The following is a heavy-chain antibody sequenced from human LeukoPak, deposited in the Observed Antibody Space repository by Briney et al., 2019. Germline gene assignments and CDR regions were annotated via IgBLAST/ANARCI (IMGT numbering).Heavy chain of an antibody. CDR3: ARVRMDYGSGSPADY. V-gene: IGHV3-11*01. J-gene: IGHJ4*02. D-gene: IGHD3-10*01. Sequence: SGGSLRLSCAASGFTFSDYYMSWIRQAPGKGLEWASYISSSGSTIYYADSVKGRFTISRDNAKNSLYLQMNSLRAEDTAVYYCARVRMDYGSGSPADYWGQGTLVTVSS. CDR2: ISSSGSTI. CDR1: GFTFSDYY.